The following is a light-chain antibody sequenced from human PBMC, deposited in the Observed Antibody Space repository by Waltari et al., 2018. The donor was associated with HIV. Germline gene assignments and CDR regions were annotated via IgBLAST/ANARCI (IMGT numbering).Light chain of an antibody. Sequence: QSVLTQPPSVSAAPGQKVTIPCSGGSFNIGNNYVSWYQQVPGTAPQLLIYDTYNRPSGIPDLFSGSKSATSATLVIDGLQTGDEADYYCAAWDSSLSVAVFGGGTQVTVL. CDR3: AAWDSSLSVAV. CDR2: DTY. CDR1: SFNIGNNY. V-gene: IGLV1-51*01. J-gene: IGLJ3*02.